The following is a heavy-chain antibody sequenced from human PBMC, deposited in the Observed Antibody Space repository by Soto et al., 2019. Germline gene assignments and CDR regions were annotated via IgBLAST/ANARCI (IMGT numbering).Heavy chain of an antibody. D-gene: IGHD3-10*01. J-gene: IGHJ6*02. CDR1: GGSFSGYY. CDR2: INHSGST. V-gene: IGHV4-34*01. Sequence: SETLSLTCAVYGGSFSGYYWSWIRQPPGKGLEWIGEINHSGSTNYNPSLKSKVTISVDTSKNQFSLKMSYVTAADTAVYYCARVSGIYYYGMDVWGQGTTVT. CDR3: ARVSGIYYYGMDV.